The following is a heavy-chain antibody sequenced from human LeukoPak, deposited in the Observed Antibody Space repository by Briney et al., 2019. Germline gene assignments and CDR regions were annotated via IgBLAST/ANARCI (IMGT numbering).Heavy chain of an antibody. D-gene: IGHD7-27*01. Sequence: GGSLRLSCAASGFTFSSYWMHWVRQAPGKGLVWVSRINSDGSSTSYADSVKGRFTISRDNAKNTLYLQINSLRAEDTAVYYCASQQLGIDYFDYWGQGTLVTVSS. CDR1: GFTFSSYW. J-gene: IGHJ4*02. CDR2: INSDGSST. CDR3: ASQQLGIDYFDY. V-gene: IGHV3-74*01.